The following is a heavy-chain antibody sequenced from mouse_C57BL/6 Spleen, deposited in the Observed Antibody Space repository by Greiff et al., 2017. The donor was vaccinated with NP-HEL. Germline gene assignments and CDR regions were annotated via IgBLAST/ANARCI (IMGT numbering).Heavy chain of an antibody. J-gene: IGHJ4*01. CDR1: GYTFTDYE. CDR2: IDPETGGT. Sequence: VQLQQSGAELVRPGASVTLSCKASGYTFTDYEMHWVKQTPVHGLEWIGAIDPETGGTAYNQKFKGKAILTADKSSSTAYMELRSLTSEDSAVYYCTRGIGSSLYYAMDYWGQGTSVTVSS. CDR3: TRGIGSSLYYAMDY. D-gene: IGHD1-1*01. V-gene: IGHV1-15*01.